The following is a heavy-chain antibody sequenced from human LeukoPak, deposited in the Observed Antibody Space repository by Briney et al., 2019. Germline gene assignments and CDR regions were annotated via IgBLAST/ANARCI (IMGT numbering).Heavy chain of an antibody. Sequence: PGGSLRLSCAASGFTFSSYAMHWVRQAPGKGLEYVSAISSNGGSTYYVNSVKGRFTISRDNSKNTLYLQMGSLRAEDMAVYYCARDPGSGSYHYYFDCWGQGTLVTVSS. CDR1: GFTFSSYA. CDR2: ISSNGGST. V-gene: IGHV3-64*01. D-gene: IGHD1-26*01. CDR3: ARDPGSGSYHYYFDC. J-gene: IGHJ4*02.